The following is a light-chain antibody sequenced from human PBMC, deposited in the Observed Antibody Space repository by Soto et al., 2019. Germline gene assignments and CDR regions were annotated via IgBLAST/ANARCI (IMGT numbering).Light chain of an antibody. CDR2: EAS. J-gene: IGKJ1*01. Sequence: VAMTQSPSALSASVGDRVTMTCRASQSINKWLAWYQQKPGKAPNLLIYEASSLHSGVPSRFSGSGFGTEFTLTINNLQLDDFATYYCQQDDFLVGTFGQGTKVEV. CDR1: QSINKW. V-gene: IGKV1-5*03. CDR3: QQDDFLVGT.